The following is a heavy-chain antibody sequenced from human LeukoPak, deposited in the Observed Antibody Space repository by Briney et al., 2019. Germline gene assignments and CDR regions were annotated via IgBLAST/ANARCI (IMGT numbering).Heavy chain of an antibody. CDR2: ISYDGSNK. D-gene: IGHD5-24*01. Sequence: GGSLRLSCAASGFTFSSYAMHWVRQAPGKGLEWVAVISYDGSNKYYADSVKGRFTISRDNSKNTLYLQMNSLRAEDTAVYYCARDTDGYNQGGFDYWGQGTLVTVSS. CDR3: ARDTDGYNQGGFDY. V-gene: IGHV3-30-3*01. J-gene: IGHJ4*02. CDR1: GFTFSSYA.